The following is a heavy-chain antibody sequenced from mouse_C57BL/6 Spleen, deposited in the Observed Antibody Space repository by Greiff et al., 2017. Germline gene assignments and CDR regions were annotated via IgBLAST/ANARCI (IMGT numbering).Heavy chain of an antibody. CDR3: ARGDYGGMDY. CDR1: GFTFSDYY. J-gene: IGHJ4*01. D-gene: IGHD2-4*01. Sequence: EVQVVESEGGLVQPGSSMKLSCTASGFTFSDYYMAWVRQVPEKGLEWVANINYDGSSTYYLDSLKSRFIISRDNAKNILYLQMSSLKSEDTATYYCARGDYGGMDYWGQGTSVTVSS. CDR2: INYDGSST. V-gene: IGHV5-16*01.